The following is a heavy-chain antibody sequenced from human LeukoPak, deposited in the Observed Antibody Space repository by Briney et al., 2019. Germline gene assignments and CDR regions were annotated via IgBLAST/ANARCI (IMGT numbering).Heavy chain of an antibody. Sequence: PETLSLTCTVSGGSISSSSYYWGWIRQPPGKGLEWIGSIYYSGSTYYNPSLKSRVTISVDTSKNQFSLKLSSVTAADTAVYYCARGSSYMDVWGKGTAVTVSS. V-gene: IGHV4-39*01. J-gene: IGHJ6*03. D-gene: IGHD3-10*01. CDR1: GGSISSSSYY. CDR3: ARGSSYMDV. CDR2: IYYSGST.